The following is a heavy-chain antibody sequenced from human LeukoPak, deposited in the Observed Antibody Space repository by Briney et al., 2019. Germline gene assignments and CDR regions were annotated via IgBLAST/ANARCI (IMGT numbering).Heavy chain of an antibody. CDR3: ARSLRPGIAVD. Sequence: SETLSLTCTVSGGSISSHYWSWIRQPPGKGLEWIGSIYYSGSTYYNPSLKSRVTISVDTSKNQFSLKLSSVTAADTAVYYCARSLRPGIAVDWGQGTLVTVSS. D-gene: IGHD6-19*01. CDR1: GGSISSHY. J-gene: IGHJ4*02. V-gene: IGHV4-59*11. CDR2: IYYSGST.